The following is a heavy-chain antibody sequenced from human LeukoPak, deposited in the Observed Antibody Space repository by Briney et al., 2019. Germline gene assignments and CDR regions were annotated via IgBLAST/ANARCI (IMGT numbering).Heavy chain of an antibody. CDR3: ARDPHCSSSRCPFDY. V-gene: IGHV4-4*02. D-gene: IGHD2-2*01. Sequence: SETLSLTCAVSAGSVSSSDWRSWVRPPPGKVLQWIGYIYQTESLKYNASLQSRVTISLDRSKNQFSLKLTSVTAADTAVYYCARDPHCSSSRCPFDYWGQGALVTVSS. J-gene: IGHJ4*02. CDR1: AGSVSSSDW. CDR2: IYQTESL.